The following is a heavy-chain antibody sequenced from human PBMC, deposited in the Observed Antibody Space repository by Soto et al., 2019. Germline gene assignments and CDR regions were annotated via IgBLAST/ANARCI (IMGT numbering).Heavy chain of an antibody. J-gene: IGHJ5*02. CDR2: IYHSGST. Sequence: SETLSLTCHVSGGPISSGGYAWNWLRQPPGKGLEWIGYIYHSGSTLYNPSLKSRVTISVDKSKNQFSLKLSSVTAADTAVYYCARDQLEGNWFDPWGQGTLVTVS. D-gene: IGHD1-1*01. CDR3: ARDQLEGNWFDP. CDR1: GGPISSGGYA. V-gene: IGHV4-30-2*01.